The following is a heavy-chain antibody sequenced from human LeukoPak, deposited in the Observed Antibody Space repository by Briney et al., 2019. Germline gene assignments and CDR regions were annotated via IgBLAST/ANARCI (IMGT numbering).Heavy chain of an antibody. D-gene: IGHD3-10*01. CDR3: AREDGELPNYYGMDV. CDR1: GFTFGSYA. Sequence: GGSLRLSCAASGFTFGSYAMHWVRQASGKGLEWVAVISYDGSNKYYADSVKGRFTISRDNSKNTLYLQMNSLRAEDTAVYYCAREDGELPNYYGMDVWGQGTTVTVSS. CDR2: ISYDGSNK. V-gene: IGHV3-30*04. J-gene: IGHJ6*02.